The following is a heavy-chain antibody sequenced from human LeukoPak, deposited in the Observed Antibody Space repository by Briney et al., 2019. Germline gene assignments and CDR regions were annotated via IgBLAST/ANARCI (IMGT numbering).Heavy chain of an antibody. CDR1: GGSFSDYS. CDR3: ARAPLYSDDLDTFDY. Sequence: SVKVSCKTSGGSFSDYSINWVRQAPGQGLEWMGKILFVFGEPNSAQKFQGRITITADRSTSTAYMELRSLRSEDTAVYYCARAPLYSDDLDTFDYWGQGTLVTVSS. V-gene: IGHV1-69*08. CDR2: ILFVFGEP. J-gene: IGHJ4*02. D-gene: IGHD2-2*02.